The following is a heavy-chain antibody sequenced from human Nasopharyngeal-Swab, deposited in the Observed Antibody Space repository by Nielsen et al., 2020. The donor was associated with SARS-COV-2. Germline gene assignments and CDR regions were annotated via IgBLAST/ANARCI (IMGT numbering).Heavy chain of an antibody. Sequence: ASVKVSCKASGYTFTSYYMHWVRQAPGQGLEWMGWINTNTGNPTYAQGFAGRFVFSLDTSISTAYLQISSLKTEDTAVYYCAREDDYADYYWFDPWGQGTLITVSS. CDR1: GYTFTSYY. V-gene: IGHV7-4-1*02. D-gene: IGHD4-17*01. J-gene: IGHJ5*02. CDR3: AREDDYADYYWFDP. CDR2: INTNTGNP.